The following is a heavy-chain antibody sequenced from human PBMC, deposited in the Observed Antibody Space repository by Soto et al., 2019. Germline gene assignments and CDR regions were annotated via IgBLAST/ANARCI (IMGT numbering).Heavy chain of an antibody. D-gene: IGHD3-10*01. CDR1: GFTFTSFS. CDR3: AREWSTSGDLDY. Sequence: QVQLVESGGGVVQPGRSLKLSCAASGFTFTSFSMQWVRQAPGKGLEWVAVISYDGSIEYYADSVKGRFTISRDNSKNTLYLQMYSLRTEDTAGYFCAREWSTSGDLDYWGQGTLVTVSS. J-gene: IGHJ4*02. V-gene: IGHV3-30-3*01. CDR2: ISYDGSIE.